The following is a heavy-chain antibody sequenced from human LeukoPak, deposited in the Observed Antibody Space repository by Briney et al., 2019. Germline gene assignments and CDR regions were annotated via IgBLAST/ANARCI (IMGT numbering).Heavy chain of an antibody. D-gene: IGHD3-3*01. V-gene: IGHV4-61*02. CDR3: ARAEGYDFWSGYFRFGSFDY. CDR2: IYTSGST. Sequence: SQTLSLTCTVSGGSISSGSYYWSWIWQPAGKGLEWIGRIYTSGSTNYNPSLKSRVTISVDTSKNQFSLKLSSVTAADTAVYYCARAEGYDFWSGYFRFGSFDYWGQGTLVTVSS. J-gene: IGHJ4*02. CDR1: GGSISSGSYY.